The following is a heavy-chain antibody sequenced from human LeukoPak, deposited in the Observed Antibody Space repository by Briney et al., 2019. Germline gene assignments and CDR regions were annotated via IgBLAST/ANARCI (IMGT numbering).Heavy chain of an antibody. CDR3: ARADYYETSGPFGY. V-gene: IGHV3-11*06. J-gene: IGHJ4*02. D-gene: IGHD3-22*01. CDR1: GFTFSDYY. CDR2: ISSGGSDT. Sequence: GGSLRLSCAASGFTFSDYYMSWIRQAPGKGLEWVSYISSGGSDTNYADSVKGRFTISRDNTKNSLYLQMNSLRAEDTAVYYCARADYYETSGPFGYWGQGTLVIVSS.